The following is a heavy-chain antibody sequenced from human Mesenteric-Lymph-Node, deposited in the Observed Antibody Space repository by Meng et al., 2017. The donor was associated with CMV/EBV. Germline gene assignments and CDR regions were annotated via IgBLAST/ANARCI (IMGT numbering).Heavy chain of an antibody. CDR3: ARSRYGSGSFYNDY. CDR1: RYPFPAYH. Sequence: SRYPFPAYHLHWVRQAPGQGLEWLGRINPNSGGTNYAQNFQGRVTMTRDTSISTAYMELSRLRSDDTAVYYCARSRYGSGSFYNDYWGQGTLVTVSS. V-gene: IGHV1-2*06. D-gene: IGHD3-10*01. J-gene: IGHJ4*02. CDR2: INPNSGGT.